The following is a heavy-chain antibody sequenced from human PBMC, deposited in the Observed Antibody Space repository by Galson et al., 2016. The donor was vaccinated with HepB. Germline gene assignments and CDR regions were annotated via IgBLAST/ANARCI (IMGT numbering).Heavy chain of an antibody. CDR3: ARTPYCGGDCSDF. J-gene: IGHJ4*02. D-gene: IGHD2-21*02. CDR1: GYTYKTYG. V-gene: IGHV1-18*01. CDR2: LAASNGNT. Sequence: SVKVSCKASGYTYKTYGITWVRQAPGQGLEWMGWLAASNGNTIYGQNFQGRVTMTTDTSTSTAYMELRSLRPDDTAVYYCARTPYCGGDCSDFWGQGTLVTVSS.